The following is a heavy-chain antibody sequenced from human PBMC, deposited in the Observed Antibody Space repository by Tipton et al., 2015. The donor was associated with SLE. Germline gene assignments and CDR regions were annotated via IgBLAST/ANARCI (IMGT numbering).Heavy chain of an antibody. J-gene: IGHJ3*02. CDR3: ARFGGNPKTALVHDAFHI. D-gene: IGHD5-18*01. Sequence: QSGPEVKKPGESLRISCEDSGYSFTNYWIGWVRQMPGKGLEWMGIIFPGHSDTRYSPSFQGHVNFSVDKSISTAFIQWSSLKASDTAMYYCARFGGNPKTALVHDAFHIWGQGTMATVSS. CDR1: GYSFTNYW. V-gene: IGHV5-51*03. CDR2: IFPGHSDT.